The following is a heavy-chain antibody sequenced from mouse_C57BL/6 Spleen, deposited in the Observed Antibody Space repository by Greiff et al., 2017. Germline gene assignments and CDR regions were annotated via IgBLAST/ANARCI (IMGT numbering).Heavy chain of an antibody. V-gene: IGHV1-82*01. CDR1: GYAFSSSR. CDR3: AKFPGYYAMDY. J-gene: IGHJ4*01. CDR2: IYPGDGDT. Sequence: VQLQESGPELVKPGASVKISCKASGYAFSSSRMNWVKQRPGKGLEWIGRIYPGDGDTNYNGKFKGKATLTADKSSSTAYMQLSSLTSEDSAVYFCAKFPGYYAMDYWGQGTSVTVSS.